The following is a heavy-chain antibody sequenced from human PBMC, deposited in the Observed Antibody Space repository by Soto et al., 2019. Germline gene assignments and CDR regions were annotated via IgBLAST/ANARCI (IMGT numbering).Heavy chain of an antibody. D-gene: IGHD6-13*01. Sequence: QVQLQQWGAGLLKPSETLSLTCAVYGGSLSGYYWNWIRQPPGKGLEWIGEINHSGSTNYNPSFKSRVTISVDTSKNQFSLSSVTAADTAVYYCARSRSAGGGIYGMDVWGQGTTVTVSS. J-gene: IGHJ6*02. CDR1: GGSLSGYY. V-gene: IGHV4-34*01. CDR3: ARSRSAGGGIYGMDV. CDR2: INHSGST.